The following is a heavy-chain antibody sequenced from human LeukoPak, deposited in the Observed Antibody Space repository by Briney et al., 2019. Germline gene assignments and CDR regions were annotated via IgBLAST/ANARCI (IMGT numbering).Heavy chain of an antibody. CDR3: AKDYYDSSCYSDAYDY. D-gene: IGHD3-22*01. CDR2: ISGSGGST. J-gene: IGHJ4*02. V-gene: IGHV3-23*01. Sequence: GGSLRLSCAASGFTFSSYAMSWVRQAPGKGLEWVSAISGSGGSTYYADSVKGRFTISRDNSKNTLYLQMNSLRAEDTAVYYCAKDYYDSSCYSDAYDYWGQGTLVTVSS. CDR1: GFTFSSYA.